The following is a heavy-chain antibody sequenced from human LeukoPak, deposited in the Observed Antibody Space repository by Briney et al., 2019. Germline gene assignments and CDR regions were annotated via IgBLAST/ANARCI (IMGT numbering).Heavy chain of an antibody. J-gene: IGHJ6*03. CDR1: GYTFTSYY. Sequence: ASVKVSCKASGYTFTSYYMHWVRQAPGQGLEWMGIINPSGGSTSYAQKFQGRVTMTRDTSKNQFSLKLSSVTAADTAVYYCARGVVVPAAMPDYYYMDVWGKGTTVTVSS. V-gene: IGHV1-46*01. CDR2: INPSGGST. CDR3: ARGVVVPAAMPDYYYMDV. D-gene: IGHD2-2*01.